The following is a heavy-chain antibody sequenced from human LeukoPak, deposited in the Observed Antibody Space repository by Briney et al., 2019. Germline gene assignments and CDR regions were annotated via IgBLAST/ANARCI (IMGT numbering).Heavy chain of an antibody. Sequence: PSETLSLTCTVSGGSISGYYWSWIRQPAGKGLEWIGRIYTSGSTNYNPSLKSRVTMSVDTSKNQFSLKLSSVTAADTAVYYCARGSDYVPPSRAFDYWGQGTLVTVSS. J-gene: IGHJ4*02. CDR3: ARGSDYVPPSRAFDY. V-gene: IGHV4-4*07. D-gene: IGHD3-16*01. CDR1: GGSISGYY. CDR2: IYTSGST.